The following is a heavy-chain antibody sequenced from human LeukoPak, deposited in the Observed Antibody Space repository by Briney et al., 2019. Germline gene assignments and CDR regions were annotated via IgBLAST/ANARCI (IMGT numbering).Heavy chain of an antibody. CDR2: ISGSGGST. V-gene: IGHV3-23*01. Sequence: GGSLRLSCAASGFTFSDYDMSWMRQAPEKGLEWVSAISGSGGSTYYADSVKGRFTISRDNSKNTLYLQMNSLRAEDTAVYYCAKSQYSSGWYGLFDYWGQGTPVTVSS. CDR3: AKSQYSSGWYGLFDY. CDR1: GFTFSDYD. J-gene: IGHJ4*02. D-gene: IGHD6-19*01.